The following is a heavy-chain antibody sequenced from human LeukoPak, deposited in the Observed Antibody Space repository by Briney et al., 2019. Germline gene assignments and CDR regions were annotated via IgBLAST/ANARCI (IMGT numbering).Heavy chain of an antibody. CDR2: IYYSGST. D-gene: IGHD6-19*01. Sequence: SETLSLACTVSGGSVSSGSSYWSWIRQPPGKGLEWIGYIYYSGSTNYDPSLKSRVTISVDTSKNQFSLKLSSVTAADTAVYYCASGGWYHDYWGQGTLVTVSS. V-gene: IGHV4-61*01. CDR3: ASGGWYHDY. J-gene: IGHJ4*02. CDR1: GGSVSSGSSY.